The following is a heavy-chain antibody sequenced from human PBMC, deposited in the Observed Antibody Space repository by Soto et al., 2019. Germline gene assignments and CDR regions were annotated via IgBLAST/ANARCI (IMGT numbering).Heavy chain of an antibody. D-gene: IGHD2-15*01. CDR2: ISGSGGST. Sequence: EVQLLESGGGLVQPGGSLRLSCAASGFTFSSYAMSWVRQAPGKGLEWVSAISGSGGSTYYADSVKGRFTISRDNSKNTPELQMNSLRAEDTAVYYCAKEGSYGGYCSGGSCYPFDYWGQGTLVTVSS. V-gene: IGHV3-23*01. CDR1: GFTFSSYA. CDR3: AKEGSYGGYCSGGSCYPFDY. J-gene: IGHJ4*02.